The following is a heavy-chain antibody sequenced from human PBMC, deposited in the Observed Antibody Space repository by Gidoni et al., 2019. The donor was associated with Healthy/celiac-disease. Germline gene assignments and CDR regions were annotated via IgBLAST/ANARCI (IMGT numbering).Heavy chain of an antibody. Sequence: EVHLLESGGGLVQPGGSLRLPCASSGFPFSSYAMSWVRQAPGKGLEWVSAISGSGGSTYYADAVKGRFTISRDNSKNTLYLQMNSLRAEGTAVYYCARDSKVNYADAFDIWGQGTMVTVSS. D-gene: IGHD2-2*01. J-gene: IGHJ3*02. CDR2: ISGSGGST. CDR1: GFPFSSYA. V-gene: IGHV3-23*01. CDR3: ARDSKVNYADAFDI.